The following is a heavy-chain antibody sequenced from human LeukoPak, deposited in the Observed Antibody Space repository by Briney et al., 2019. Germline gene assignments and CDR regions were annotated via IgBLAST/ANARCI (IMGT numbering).Heavy chain of an antibody. Sequence: PGGSLRLSCAASGFTFSSYAMSWVRQAPGKGLEWVSAISGSGGSTYYADSVKGRFTISRDNSKNTLYLQMNSLRAEDTAVYYCAKDRGCLSSSPGYCIDYWGQGTLVTVSS. CDR2: ISGSGGST. V-gene: IGHV3-23*01. D-gene: IGHD6-6*01. CDR1: GFTFSSYA. CDR3: AKDRGCLSSSPGYCIDY. J-gene: IGHJ4*02.